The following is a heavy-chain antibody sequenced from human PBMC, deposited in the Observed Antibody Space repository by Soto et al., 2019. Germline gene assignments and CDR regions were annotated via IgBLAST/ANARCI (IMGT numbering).Heavy chain of an antibody. CDR2: IYFSEST. J-gene: IGHJ4*02. CDR1: GASISSGDYY. Sequence: SETLSLTCNVSGASISSGDYYWSWIRQPPGKGLEWIGYIYFSESTSYNPSLKSRVTISGDKSKNQFSLRVTSVTAADTAVYYCARQEVEWYCSGGSCYFDYWGQGTLVTVS. D-gene: IGHD2-15*01. CDR3: ARQEVEWYCSGGSCYFDY. V-gene: IGHV4-30-4*01.